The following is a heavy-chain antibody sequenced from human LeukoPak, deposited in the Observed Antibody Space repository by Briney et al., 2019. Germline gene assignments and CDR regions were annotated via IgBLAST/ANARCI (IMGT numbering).Heavy chain of an antibody. J-gene: IGHJ4*02. CDR1: GGSISSGIYY. Sequence: SETLSLTCTVSGGSISSGIYYWSWIRQPAGKGLEWIGRIYTSGSTNYNPSLKSRVTMSVDTSKNQFSLKLSSVTAADTAVYYCARGFGAAAGDYWGQGTLVTVSS. D-gene: IGHD6-13*01. V-gene: IGHV4-61*02. CDR2: IYTSGST. CDR3: ARGFGAAAGDY.